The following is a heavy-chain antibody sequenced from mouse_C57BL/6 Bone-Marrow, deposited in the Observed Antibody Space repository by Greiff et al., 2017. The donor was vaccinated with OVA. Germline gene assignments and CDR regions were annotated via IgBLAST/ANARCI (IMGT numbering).Heavy chain of an antibody. Sequence: EVNLVESEGGLVQPGSSMKLSCTASGFTFSDYYMAWVRQVPEKGLEWVANINYDGSSTYYLDSLKSRFIISRDNAKNILYLQMSSLKSEDTATYYCARDWDGSSLFDYWGQGTTLTVSS. CDR1: GFTFSDYY. CDR3: ARDWDGSSLFDY. J-gene: IGHJ2*01. D-gene: IGHD1-1*01. V-gene: IGHV5-16*01. CDR2: INYDGSST.